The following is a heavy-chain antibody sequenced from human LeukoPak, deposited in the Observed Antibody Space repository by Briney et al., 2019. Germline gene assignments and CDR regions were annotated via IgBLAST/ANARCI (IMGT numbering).Heavy chain of an antibody. V-gene: IGHV1-2*02. Sequence: ASVKVSCKASGYTFTGYYMHWVRQAPGQGLEWMGWINPNSGGTNYAQKFRGRVTMTRDTSISTAYMELSRLRSDDTAVYYCARDWFRSSSGYYYDWFDPWGQGTLVTVSS. D-gene: IGHD3-22*01. CDR3: ARDWFRSSSGYYYDWFDP. J-gene: IGHJ5*02. CDR1: GYTFTGYY. CDR2: INPNSGGT.